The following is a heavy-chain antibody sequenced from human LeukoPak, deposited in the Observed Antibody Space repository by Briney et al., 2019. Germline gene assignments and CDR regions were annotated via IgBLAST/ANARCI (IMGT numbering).Heavy chain of an antibody. Sequence: SVKVSCKASGGTFSSYAISWVRQAPGQGLEWMGGIIPIFGTANYAQKFQGRVTITADESTSTAYMELSSLRSEDTAVYYRARGPAAAGNPVSQSFYGMDVWGQGTTVTVSS. CDR1: GGTFSSYA. CDR3: ARGPAAAGNPVSQSFYGMDV. CDR2: IIPIFGTA. D-gene: IGHD6-13*01. V-gene: IGHV1-69*13. J-gene: IGHJ6*02.